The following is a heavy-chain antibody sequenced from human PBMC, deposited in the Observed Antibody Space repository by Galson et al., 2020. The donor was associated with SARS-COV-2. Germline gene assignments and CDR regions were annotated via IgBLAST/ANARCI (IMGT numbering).Heavy chain of an antibody. Sequence: GESLKISCAVSGFSVSRHYMNWVRQAPGKGLEWVSLIYSGGSTYYADSVKGRFTISRDSSKNTLYLQMNSLRVEDTAVYYCARDGPAQSPWGQGTLVTVSS. D-gene: IGHD2-2*01. V-gene: IGHV3-53*01. CDR3: ARDGPAQSP. J-gene: IGHJ5*02. CDR1: GFSVSRHY. CDR2: IYSGGST.